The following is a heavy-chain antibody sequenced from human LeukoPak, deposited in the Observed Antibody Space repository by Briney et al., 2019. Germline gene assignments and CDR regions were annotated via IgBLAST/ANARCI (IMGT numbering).Heavy chain of an antibody. D-gene: IGHD6-13*01. CDR3: ARVEDWYSSSWFFDY. CDR1: GGTFSSYA. CDR2: ISAYNSNT. J-gene: IGHJ4*02. V-gene: IGHV1-69*10. Sequence: SVKVSCKASGGTFSSYAISWVRQAPGQGLEWMGWISAYNSNTNYAQKFQGRVTITADKSTSTAYMELSSLRSEDTAVYYCARVEDWYSSSWFFDYWGQGTLVTVSS.